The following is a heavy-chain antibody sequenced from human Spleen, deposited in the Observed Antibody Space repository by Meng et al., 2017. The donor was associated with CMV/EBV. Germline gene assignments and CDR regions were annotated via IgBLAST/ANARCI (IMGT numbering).Heavy chain of an antibody. V-gene: IGHV3-21*01. CDR3: ARDLDPYYSNYVGSDY. J-gene: IGHJ4*02. CDR2: ISPDNIYI. D-gene: IGHD4-11*01. Sequence: GESLKISCAASGLTFSSYTMNWVRQAPGKGLEWVSFISPDNIYIYYADSVKGRFTISRDNAKKSLYLQMNSLRADDTAVYYCARDLDPYYSNYVGSDYWGQGTLVTVSS. CDR1: GLTFSSYT.